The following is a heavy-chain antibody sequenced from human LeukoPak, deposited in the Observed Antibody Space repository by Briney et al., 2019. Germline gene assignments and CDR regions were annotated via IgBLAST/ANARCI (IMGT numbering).Heavy chain of an antibody. CDR2: IYYSGST. V-gene: IGHV4-39*07. CDR3: ARILDSYGSDYFDY. D-gene: IGHD5-18*01. CDR1: GGSISSSSYY. J-gene: IGHJ4*02. Sequence: SETLSLTCTVSGGSISSSSYYWGWIRQPPGKGLEWIGSIYYSGSTYYNPSLKSRVTISVDTSKNQFSLKLSSVTAADTAVYYCARILDSYGSDYFDYWGQGTLVTVSS.